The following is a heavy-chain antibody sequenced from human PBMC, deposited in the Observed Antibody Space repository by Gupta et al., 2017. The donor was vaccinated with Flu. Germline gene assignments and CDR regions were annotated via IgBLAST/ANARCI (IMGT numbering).Heavy chain of an antibody. CDR1: GDTFSDCH. CDR2: IGSGGNT. CDR3: ARDHDWAFVF. D-gene: IGHD3-9*01. J-gene: IGHJ4*02. V-gene: IGHV3-48*02. Sequence: EVQLVESGGDLVQPGGSLRLSCAASGDTFSDCHMNWVRQAPGKGLEWLAYIGSGGNTDYADSVRGRFTISRDNAKSSLYLQMNSLRDEDTAVYYCARDHDWAFVFWGQGIQVTVSS.